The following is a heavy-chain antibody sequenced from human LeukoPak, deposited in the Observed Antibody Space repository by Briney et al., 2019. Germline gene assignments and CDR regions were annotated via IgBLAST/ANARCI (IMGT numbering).Heavy chain of an antibody. CDR2: IIPIFGTT. D-gene: IGHD1-26*01. V-gene: IGHV1-69*06. J-gene: IGHJ4*02. CDR3: ARDGPYSGSYY. Sequence: GASVKVSCKASGYTSSNYCIHWLRQAPGQGLEWMGQIIPIFGTTNYAQKFQGRLTLTADKSTGTAYMELYSLTSDDTAVYYCARDGPYSGSYYWGQGTLVTVSS. CDR1: GYTSSNYC.